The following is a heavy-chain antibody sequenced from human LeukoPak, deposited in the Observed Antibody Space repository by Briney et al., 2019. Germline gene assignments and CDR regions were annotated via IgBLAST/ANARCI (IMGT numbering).Heavy chain of an antibody. D-gene: IGHD3-3*01. CDR3: AKYAVREIFFGDY. CDR1: GFNFRNYA. V-gene: IGHV3-23*01. Sequence: TGGSLRLSCAASGFNFRNYAMAWVRQAPGKGLEWVSGISAGATRTYYAASVRGRFTISRDNSQNTLYLHMNSLRAEDTAVYYCAKYAVREIFFGDYWGQGTLVAVSS. J-gene: IGHJ4*02. CDR2: ISAGATRT.